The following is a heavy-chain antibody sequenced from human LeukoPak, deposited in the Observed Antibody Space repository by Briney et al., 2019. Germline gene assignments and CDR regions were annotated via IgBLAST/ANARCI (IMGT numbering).Heavy chain of an antibody. CDR3: AKTGRLRWPQNWFDP. CDR1: GFTVSSNS. J-gene: IGHJ5*02. V-gene: IGHV3-53*01. CDR2: IYSDNT. Sequence: GGSLRLSCTVSGFTVSSNSMSWVRQAPGKGLEWVSFIYSDNTHYSDSVKGRFTISRDNSKNTLYLQMNSLRAEDTAVYYCAKTGRLRWPQNWFDPWGQGTLVTVSS. D-gene: IGHD4-23*01.